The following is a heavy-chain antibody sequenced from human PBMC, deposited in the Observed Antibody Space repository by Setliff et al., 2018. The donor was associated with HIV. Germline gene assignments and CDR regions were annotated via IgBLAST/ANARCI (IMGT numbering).Heavy chain of an antibody. J-gene: IGHJ1*01. CDR1: GDSITSGHYY. CDR3: ARVPTSSWYVTTQRTKEYFHH. D-gene: IGHD6-13*01. Sequence: SETLSLTCTVSGDSITSGHYYWGWIRQPPGKGLEWIGSIYYSGNTYYNPSLKSRVTISTDTSRNQFSLRLSSVTAADTAIYYCARVPTSSWYVTTQRTKEYFHHWGLGTLVTVSS. CDR2: IYYSGNT. V-gene: IGHV4-39*07.